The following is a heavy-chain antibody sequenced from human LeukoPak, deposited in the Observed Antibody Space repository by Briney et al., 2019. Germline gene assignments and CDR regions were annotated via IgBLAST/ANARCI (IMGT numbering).Heavy chain of an antibody. D-gene: IGHD6-19*01. J-gene: IGHJ6*03. Sequence: ASVKVSCKASGGTFSSYAISWVRQAPGQGLEWMGRIIPIFGTANYAQKFQGRVTITTDESTSTAYTELSSLRSEDTAVYYCASASSGRLLVYYMDVWGKGTTVTVSS. CDR1: GGTFSSYA. V-gene: IGHV1-69*05. CDR2: IIPIFGTA. CDR3: ASASSGRLLVYYMDV.